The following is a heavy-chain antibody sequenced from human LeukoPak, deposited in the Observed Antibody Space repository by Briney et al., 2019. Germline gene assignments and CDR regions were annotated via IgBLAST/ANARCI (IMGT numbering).Heavy chain of an antibody. J-gene: IGHJ6*03. CDR2: INPSGGST. CDR1: GYTFTSYD. Sequence: ASVKVSCKASGYTFTSYDINWVRQAPGQGLEWMGIINPSGGSTSYAQKFQGRVTMTRDMSTSTVYMELSSLRSEDTAVYYCASMGGSGYYFEMGYYYYMDVWGKGTTVTISS. V-gene: IGHV1-46*01. D-gene: IGHD3-22*01. CDR3: ASMGGSGYYFEMGYYYYMDV.